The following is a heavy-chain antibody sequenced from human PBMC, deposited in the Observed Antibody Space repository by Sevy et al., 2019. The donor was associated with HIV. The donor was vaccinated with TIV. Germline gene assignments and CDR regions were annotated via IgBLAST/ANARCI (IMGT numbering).Heavy chain of an antibody. Sequence: SETLSLTCTVSGGSISSSSYYWGWIRQPPGKGLEWIGSIYYSGSTYYNPSLKSPVTISVDTSKNQFSLKLSSVTAADTAVYYCASTVMTTVTTAFDYWGQGTLVTVSS. CDR1: GGSISSSSYY. CDR2: IYYSGST. D-gene: IGHD4-17*01. J-gene: IGHJ4*02. CDR3: ASTVMTTVTTAFDY. V-gene: IGHV4-39*01.